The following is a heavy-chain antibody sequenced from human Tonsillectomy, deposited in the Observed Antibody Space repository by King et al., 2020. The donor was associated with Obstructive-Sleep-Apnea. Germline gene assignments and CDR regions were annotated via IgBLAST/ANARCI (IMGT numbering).Heavy chain of an antibody. CDR3: TREVAAAGQDYYYHGLDV. CDR2: ISYDGSSK. J-gene: IGHJ6*02. V-gene: IGHV3-30*04. D-gene: IGHD6-13*01. Sequence: VQLVESGGGVVQPGRSLRLSCAASGFAFSYHAIHWVRQAPGKGLEWVAFISYDGSSKYYADSLKGRITISRDNSKNTLYLQMNRLRPEDTAVNYCTREVAAAGQDYYYHGLDVWGQGTTVTVSS. CDR1: GFAFSYHA.